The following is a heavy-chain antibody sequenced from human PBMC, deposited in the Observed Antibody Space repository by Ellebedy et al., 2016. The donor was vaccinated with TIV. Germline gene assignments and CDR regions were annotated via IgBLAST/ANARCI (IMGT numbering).Heavy chain of an antibody. J-gene: IGHJ3*02. CDR2: VSYSGST. V-gene: IGHV4-59*01. CDR3: ERVVWQQPVSYAFDI. CDR1: GGSISSYY. Sequence: MPSETLSLTCTVSGGSISSYYWSWIRQPPGRGLEWIGYVSYSGSTNYNPSLKSRITISVDTSKNQFSLRLSSVTAADTAVYYCERVVWQQPVSYAFDIWGQGTMVSVSS. D-gene: IGHD6-13*01.